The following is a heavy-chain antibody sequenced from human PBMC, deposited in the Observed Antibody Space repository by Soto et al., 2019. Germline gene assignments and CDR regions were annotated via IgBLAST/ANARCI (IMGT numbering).Heavy chain of an antibody. CDR2: IIPIFGTA. Sequence: QVQLVQSGAEVKKPGSSVKVSCKASGGTFSSYAISWVRQAPGQGLEWMGGIIPIFGTANYAQKFQGRVTITADESTSTAYMELSSLRSEDTAVYYCASRGNRCLQLRLSYYYGMDVWGQGTTVTVSS. J-gene: IGHJ6*02. V-gene: IGHV1-69*01. D-gene: IGHD3-16*01. CDR3: ASRGNRCLQLRLSYYYGMDV. CDR1: GGTFSSYA.